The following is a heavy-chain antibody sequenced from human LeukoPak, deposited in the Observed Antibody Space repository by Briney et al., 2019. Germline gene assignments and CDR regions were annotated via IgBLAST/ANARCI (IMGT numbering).Heavy chain of an antibody. V-gene: IGHV3-53*01. J-gene: IGHJ4*02. D-gene: IGHD4-23*01. CDR3: ARGDDYGGAWYYFDC. Sequence: QPGGSLRLSCAASGSTISRNYYMNWVRQAPGKGLERVSVIYSAGTTYYADSVKGRFTISRDNSKNTVYLQMNSLRAEDTAVYYCARGDDYGGAWYYFDCWGQGALVTVSS. CDR1: GSTISRNY. CDR2: IYSAGTT.